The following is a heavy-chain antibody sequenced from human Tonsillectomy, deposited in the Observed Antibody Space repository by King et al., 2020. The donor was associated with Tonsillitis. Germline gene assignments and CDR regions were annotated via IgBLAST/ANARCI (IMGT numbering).Heavy chain of an antibody. CDR3: ARLNVGGAAPGTGAFDY. D-gene: IGHD3-16*01. V-gene: IGHV4-39*01. Sequence: LQLQESGPGLVKPSETLSLTCTVSGGSISSSGYYWGWIRQPPGKGLEWIGSVYYSGSTYCNPSLKSRVTISVDTSKNQFSLKLSSVTAADTAVYYCARLNVGGAAPGTGAFDYWGQGTLVTVSS. CDR2: VYYSGST. CDR1: GGSISSSGYY. J-gene: IGHJ4*02.